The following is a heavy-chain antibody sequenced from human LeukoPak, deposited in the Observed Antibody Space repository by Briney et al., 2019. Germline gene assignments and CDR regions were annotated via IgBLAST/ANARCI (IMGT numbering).Heavy chain of an antibody. V-gene: IGHV3-74*01. J-gene: IGHJ4*02. CDR1: GFTFSSYG. CDR3: VRSLRSADF. Sequence: GGSLRLSCAASGFTFSSYGMHWVRQAPGKGLMWVSQISPDGSQTLYADSVKGRFTISRDNAKNTLFLQMDSLRAEDTALYYCVRSLRSADFWGQGTLVTVSS. CDR2: ISPDGSQT.